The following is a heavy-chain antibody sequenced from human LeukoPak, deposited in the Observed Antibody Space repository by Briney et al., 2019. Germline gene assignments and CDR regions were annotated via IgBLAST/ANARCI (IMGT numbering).Heavy chain of an antibody. CDR2: INSDGTTT. CDR1: GFSFRTYG. Sequence: GGSLRLSCAASGFSFRTYGMHWVRQAPGKGLVWVSRINSDGTTTAYADSVKGRFTISRDNAKNTLYLQMNSLRAEDTAVYSCARGDAYALNFWGQGTLVTVSS. J-gene: IGHJ4*02. D-gene: IGHD2-2*01. CDR3: ARGDAYALNF. V-gene: IGHV3-74*01.